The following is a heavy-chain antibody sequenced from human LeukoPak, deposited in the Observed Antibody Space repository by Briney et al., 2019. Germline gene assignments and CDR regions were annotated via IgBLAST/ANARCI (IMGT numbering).Heavy chain of an antibody. CDR1: GGSFSGYY. CDR3: ASAVGYCSSTSCYFAFDI. D-gene: IGHD2-2*01. V-gene: IGHV4-34*01. J-gene: IGHJ3*02. CDR2: INHSGST. Sequence: SETLSLTCAVHGGSFSGYYWSWIRQSPGKGLEWIGEINHSGSTNYNPSLKSRVTISVDKSKNQFSLKLSSVTAADTAVYYCASAVGYCSSTSCYFAFDIWGQGTMVTVSS.